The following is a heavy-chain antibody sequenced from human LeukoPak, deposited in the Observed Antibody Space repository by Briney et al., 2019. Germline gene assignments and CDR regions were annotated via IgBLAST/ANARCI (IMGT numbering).Heavy chain of an antibody. D-gene: IGHD3-10*01. V-gene: IGHV1-8*02. CDR2: MNPNSGNT. Sequence: ASVKASCKASGYTFTSYDINWVRQATGQGLEWMGWMNPNSGNTGYAQKFQGRVTMTRNTSISTAYMELSSLRSEDTAVYYCARGRITMVRGENYYGMDVWGQGTTVTVSS. J-gene: IGHJ6*02. CDR3: ARGRITMVRGENYYGMDV. CDR1: GYTFTSYD.